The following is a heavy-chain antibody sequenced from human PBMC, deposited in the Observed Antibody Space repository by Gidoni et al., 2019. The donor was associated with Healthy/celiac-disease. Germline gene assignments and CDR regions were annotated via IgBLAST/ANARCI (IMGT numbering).Heavy chain of an antibody. D-gene: IGHD2-8*01. CDR1: GFTFSSYA. J-gene: IGHJ4*02. Sequence: EVQLLESGVGLVQPGGSLRLSCAASGFTFSSYAMSWVRPAPGKGLVWVSAISGSGGSTYYADSVKGRFTISRDNSKNTLYLQMNSLRAEDTAVYYCANHNTIVQDYWGQGTLVTVSS. CDR2: ISGSGGST. CDR3: ANHNTIVQDY. V-gene: IGHV3-23*01.